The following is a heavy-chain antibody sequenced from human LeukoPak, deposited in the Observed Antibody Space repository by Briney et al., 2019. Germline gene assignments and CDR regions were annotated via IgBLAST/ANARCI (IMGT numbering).Heavy chain of an antibody. CDR3: ARDGKPLDY. D-gene: IGHD4-23*01. CDR2: IRSKVNNDAT. Sequence: PGGSLRLSCAASGSNFSASAVHWVRQASGKGPEWVGRIRSKVNNDATAYTASVKGRFTISRDDSKNTAYLQMNSLKTEDTAVYYCARDGKPLDYWGQGTLVTVSS. CDR1: GSNFSASA. J-gene: IGHJ4*02. V-gene: IGHV3-73*01.